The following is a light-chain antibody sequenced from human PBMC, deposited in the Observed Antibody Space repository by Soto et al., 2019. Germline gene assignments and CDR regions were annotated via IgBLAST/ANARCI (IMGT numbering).Light chain of an antibody. CDR2: GAS. V-gene: IGKV3-15*01. CDR1: QSVSSN. J-gene: IGKJ1*01. CDR3: QQYNNWSRT. Sequence: DIVMTQSPATLSVSPGATATLSCGASQSVSSNSAWNQQKPGQAPRLLICGASTRATGIPARFSGSGSGTEFTLTIRSLQSEDFAVYYCQQYNNWSRTFGQGTKVDIK.